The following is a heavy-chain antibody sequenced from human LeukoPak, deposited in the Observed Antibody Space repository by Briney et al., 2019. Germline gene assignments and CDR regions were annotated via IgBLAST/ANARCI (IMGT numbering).Heavy chain of an antibody. CDR2: INPNSGGT. D-gene: IGHD3-3*01. Sequence: ASVKVSCKASGYTFTGCYMHWVRQAPGQGLEWMGWINPNSGGTNYAQKFQGRVTMTRDTSISTAYMELSGLRSDDTAVYYCARTRGLRSFDYWGQGTLVTVSS. J-gene: IGHJ4*02. CDR3: ARTRGLRSFDY. CDR1: GYTFTGCY. V-gene: IGHV1-2*02.